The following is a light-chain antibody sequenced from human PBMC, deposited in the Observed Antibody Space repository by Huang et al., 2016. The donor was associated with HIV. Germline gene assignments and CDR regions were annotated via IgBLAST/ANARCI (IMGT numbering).Light chain of an antibody. CDR2: GAS. J-gene: IGKJ4*01. Sequence: DIQMTQSPSSLSASVGDRVTITCRASQDITNWLAWYQQKPWRPPKLLIYGASRLYSGVPSRFSGSGSGTDFTLTISSLQPEDFATYYCQQSNSFPLTFGGGTKVEMK. CDR1: QDITNW. V-gene: IGKV1D-12*01. CDR3: QQSNSFPLT.